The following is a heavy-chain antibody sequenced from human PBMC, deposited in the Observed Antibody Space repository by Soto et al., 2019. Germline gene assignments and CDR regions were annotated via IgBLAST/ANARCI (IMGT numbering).Heavy chain of an antibody. CDR1: SYSVSTTTYF. CDR3: ARHGPAGYCSGGSCNWCDP. CDR2: IYYGGTT. J-gene: IGHJ5*02. D-gene: IGHD2-15*01. Sequence: QVQLQESGPGLVKPSETLSLTCTVSSYSVSTTTYFWAWIRQPPGKGLEWIGSIYYGGTTYYNSSRKNRVTKPVGTSTTQYSLKRSCLTPADTPVYYGARHGPAGYCSGGSCNWCDPWGPGTLVTVSS. V-gene: IGHV4-39*01.